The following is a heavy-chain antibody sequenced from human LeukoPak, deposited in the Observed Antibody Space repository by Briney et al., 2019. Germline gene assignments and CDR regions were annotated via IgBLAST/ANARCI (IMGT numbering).Heavy chain of an antibody. CDR2: IYSGDNT. D-gene: IGHD3-16*01. CDR3: AGRRVLDASFDY. Sequence: GGSLRLSCAASGFTVSNNYMSWVRQAPGKWLEWVLVIYSGDNTYYVESVKGRFTISRDNSKNTLFLQMNRLRAEDTAVYYCAGRRVLDASFDYWGQGTLVTVSS. V-gene: IGHV3-66*02. CDR1: GFTVSNNY. J-gene: IGHJ4*02.